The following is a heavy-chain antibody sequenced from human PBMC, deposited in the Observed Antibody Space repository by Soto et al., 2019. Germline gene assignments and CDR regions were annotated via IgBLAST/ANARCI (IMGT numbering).Heavy chain of an antibody. Sequence: QAQMVQSGAEVKKPGSSVRLSCSTSGVSFSSYTLSWVRQAPGQGLEWMGRIIPVLTLTDYAQKFRGIITITAGKSSNTADMELTSLRPYDTAVYYCARRRYCGADCYTNYYFGMDVWGQGTTVTVSS. V-gene: IGHV1-69*02. D-gene: IGHD2-21*02. CDR3: ARRRYCGADCYTNYYFGMDV. J-gene: IGHJ6*02. CDR1: GVSFSSYT. CDR2: IIPVLTLT.